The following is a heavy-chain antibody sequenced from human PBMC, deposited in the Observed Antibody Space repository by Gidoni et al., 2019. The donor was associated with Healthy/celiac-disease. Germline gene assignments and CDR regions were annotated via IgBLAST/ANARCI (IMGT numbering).Heavy chain of an antibody. Sequence: EVQLVESGGGLVQPGRSLRLSCAASGFTFDDYAMHWVRQAPGKGLEWVSGISWNSGSIGYADSVKGRFTISRDNAKNSLYLQMNSLRAEDTALYYCTRMGYCSGGSCYRWFDPWGQGTLVTVSS. CDR2: ISWNSGSI. V-gene: IGHV3-9*01. J-gene: IGHJ5*02. D-gene: IGHD2-15*01. CDR1: GFTFDDYA. CDR3: TRMGYCSGGSCYRWFDP.